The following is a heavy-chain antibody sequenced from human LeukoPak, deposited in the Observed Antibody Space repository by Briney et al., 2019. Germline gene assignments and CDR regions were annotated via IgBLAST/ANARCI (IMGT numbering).Heavy chain of an antibody. CDR2: ISAYNGNT. D-gene: IGHD3-22*01. V-gene: IGHV1-18*01. CDR3: ARATYYYDSSGYWSLSDY. CDR1: GYTFTSYG. J-gene: IGHJ4*02. Sequence: ASVKVSRKASGYTFTSYGISWVRQAPGQGLKWMGWISAYNGNTNYAQKLQGRVTMTTGTSTSTAYMELRSLRSDDTAVYYCARATYYYDSSGYWSLSDYWGQGTLVTVSS.